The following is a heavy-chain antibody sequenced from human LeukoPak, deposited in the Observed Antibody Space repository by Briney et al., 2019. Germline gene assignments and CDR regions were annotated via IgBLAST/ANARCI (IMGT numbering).Heavy chain of an antibody. CDR2: ISYDGSNK. CDR1: GSTFSSYA. V-gene: IGHV3-30-3*01. CDR3: ARVDYDFWSGLGY. Sequence: GGSLRLSCAASGSTFSSYAMHWVRQAPGKGLEWVAVISYDGSNKYYADSVKGRFTISRDNSKNTLYLQMNSLRAEDTAVYYCARVDYDFWSGLGYWGQGTLVTVSS. D-gene: IGHD3-3*01. J-gene: IGHJ4*02.